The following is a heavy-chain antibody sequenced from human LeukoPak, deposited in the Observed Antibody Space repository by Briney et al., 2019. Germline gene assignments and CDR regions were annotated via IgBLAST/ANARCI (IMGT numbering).Heavy chain of an antibody. CDR2: INHSGST. J-gene: IGHJ3*02. CDR3: ARAPKGATIDAFDI. Sequence: SETLSLTCAVYGGSFSGYYWSWIRQPPGKGLEWIGEINHSGSTNYNPSLKSRVTISVDTSKNQFSLKLSSVTAADTAVYYCARAPKGATIDAFDIWGQGTMITVSS. CDR1: GGSFSGYY. V-gene: IGHV4-34*01. D-gene: IGHD1-26*01.